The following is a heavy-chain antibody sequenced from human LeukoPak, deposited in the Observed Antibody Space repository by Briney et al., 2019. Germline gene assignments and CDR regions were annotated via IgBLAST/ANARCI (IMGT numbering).Heavy chain of an antibody. CDR3: ARDRQLDY. D-gene: IGHD6-13*01. J-gene: IGHJ4*02. CDR1: GITLSNYG. Sequence: GGSLRLSCAVSGITLSNYGMSWVRQAPGKGLEWVAGISDSGGRTNYADSVKGRFTISRDNSKNTLYLQMNSLRAEDTAVYYCARDRQLDYWGQGTLVTVSS. CDR2: ISDSGGRT. V-gene: IGHV3-23*01.